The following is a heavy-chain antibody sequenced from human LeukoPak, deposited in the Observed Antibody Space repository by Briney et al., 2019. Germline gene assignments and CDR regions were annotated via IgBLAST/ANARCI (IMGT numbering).Heavy chain of an antibody. J-gene: IGHJ6*02. D-gene: IGHD6-13*01. CDR2: ISAYNGNT. Sequence: ASVKVSCKASGYTFTSYGISWVRQAPGQGLEWMGWISAYNGNTNYAQKLQGRVTMTTDTSTSTAYMELRSLRSDDTAVYYCASSKGSGTYYYYGMDVWGQGTTVTVSS. CDR3: ASSKGSGTYYYYGMDV. CDR1: GYTFTSYG. V-gene: IGHV1-18*01.